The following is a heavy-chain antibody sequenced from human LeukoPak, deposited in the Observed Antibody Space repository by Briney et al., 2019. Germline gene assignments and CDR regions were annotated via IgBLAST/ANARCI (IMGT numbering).Heavy chain of an antibody. CDR1: GGSFSGYY. CDR3: ARVVRMDAFDI. CDR2: INHSGST. D-gene: IGHD3-22*01. Sequence: SETLSLTCAVYGGSFSGYYWSWIRQPPGKGLEWIGEINHSGSTNYNPSLKSRVTTSVDTSKNQFSLKLSSVTAADTAVYYCARVVRMDAFDIWGQGTMVTVSS. V-gene: IGHV4-34*01. J-gene: IGHJ3*02.